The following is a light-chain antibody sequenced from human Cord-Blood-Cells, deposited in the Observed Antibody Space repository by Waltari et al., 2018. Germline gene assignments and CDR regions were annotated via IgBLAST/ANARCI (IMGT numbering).Light chain of an antibody. Sequence: EIVLTQSPATLSLSPGERATPSFRASQSVSSYLAWYQQKPGQAPRLLIYDASNRATGIPARFSGSGSGTDFTLTISSLEPEDFAVYYCQQRSNWPYTFGQGTKLEIK. CDR2: DAS. CDR3: QQRSNWPYT. V-gene: IGKV3-11*01. J-gene: IGKJ2*01. CDR1: QSVSSY.